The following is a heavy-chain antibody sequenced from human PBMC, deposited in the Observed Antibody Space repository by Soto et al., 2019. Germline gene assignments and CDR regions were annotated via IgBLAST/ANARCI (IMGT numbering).Heavy chain of an antibody. V-gene: IGHV3-15*07. CDR1: GFTLSPTW. CDR3: TSGFTAYRLDNL. CDR2: IVIKAMGGTA. J-gene: IGHJ5*02. D-gene: IGHD3-16*01. Sequence: PGGSLRLSYAASGFTLSPTWMNLVRQAPGNGLEWDGRIVIKAMGGTADYAAPVKGRFSISRDDSKNTLYLHMNSLKTEDTALYFCTSGFTAYRLDNLCGQGTLVTVSS.